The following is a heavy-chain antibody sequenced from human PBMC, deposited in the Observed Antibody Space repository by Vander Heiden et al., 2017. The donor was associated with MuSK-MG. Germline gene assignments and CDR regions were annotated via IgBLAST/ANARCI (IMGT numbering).Heavy chain of an antibody. CDR3: ARDQGRIYGY. J-gene: IGHJ4*02. Sequence: EVQLVESGGGLVKPGGSLRLSCAASGFTFSSYGMNWVRQAPGKGLEWVSSISSSSSYIYYADSVKGRFTISRDNAKNSLYLQMNSLRAEDTAVYYCARDQGRIYGYWGQGTLVTVSS. V-gene: IGHV3-21*01. CDR2: ISSSSSYI. CDR1: GFTFSSYG. D-gene: IGHD3-10*01.